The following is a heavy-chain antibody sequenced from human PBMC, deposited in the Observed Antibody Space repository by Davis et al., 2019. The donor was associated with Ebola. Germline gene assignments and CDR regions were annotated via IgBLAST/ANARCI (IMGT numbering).Heavy chain of an antibody. J-gene: IGHJ2*01. CDR3: ARLSGLFSSSSGALYFDL. CDR2: VYSRGST. D-gene: IGHD6-6*01. CDR1: GGSISSGTYY. Sequence: SETLSLTCSVSGGSISSGTYYWGWVRQPPGKGLEWIGNVYSRGSTYYSLSLKSRVTISVDTSKNQFSLKLRSVTAADTAVYFCARLSGLFSSSSGALYFDLWGRGTLVSVSS. V-gene: IGHV4-39*07.